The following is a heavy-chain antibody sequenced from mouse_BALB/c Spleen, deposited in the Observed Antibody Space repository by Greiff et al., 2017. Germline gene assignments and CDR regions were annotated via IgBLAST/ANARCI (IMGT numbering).Heavy chain of an antibody. CDR3: ARDDGYFYAMDY. CDR2: IYPYNGGT. CDR1: GYTFTDYN. Sequence: EVKLMESGPELVKPGASVKISCKASGYTFTDYNMHWVKQSHGKSLEWIGYIYPYNGGTGYNQKFKSKATLTVDNSSSTAYMELRSLTSEDSAVYYCARDDGYFYAMDYWGQGTSVTVSS. D-gene: IGHD2-3*01. J-gene: IGHJ4*01. V-gene: IGHV1S29*02.